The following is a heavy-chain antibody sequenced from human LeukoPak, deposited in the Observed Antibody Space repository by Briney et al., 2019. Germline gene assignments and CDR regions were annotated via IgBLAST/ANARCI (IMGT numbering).Heavy chain of an antibody. J-gene: IGHJ5*02. CDR1: GGSISSYY. CDR3: ARSPTVVTPGGNWFDP. CDR2: IYYSGST. V-gene: IGHV4-59*05. Sequence: SETLSLTCTVSGGSISSYYWSWIRQPPGKGLEWIGSIYYSGSTYYNPSLKSRVTISVDASKNQFSLKLSSVTAADTAVYYCARSPTVVTPGGNWFDPWGQGTLVTVSS. D-gene: IGHD4-23*01.